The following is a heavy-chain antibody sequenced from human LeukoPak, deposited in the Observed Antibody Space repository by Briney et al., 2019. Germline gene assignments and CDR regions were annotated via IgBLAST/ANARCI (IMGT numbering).Heavy chain of an antibody. J-gene: IGHJ4*02. V-gene: IGHV3-21*01. D-gene: IGHD1-26*01. Sequence: GGSLRLSCAASGFTFSDYSMKWVRQAPGKALEWVSSISGNSHHIYYADPVKGRFTISRDNAYRSLYLQMDSLRVEDTAVYYCASGTKVGARGADNWGQGALVTVSS. CDR1: GFTFSDYS. CDR3: ASGTKVGARGADN. CDR2: ISGNSHHI.